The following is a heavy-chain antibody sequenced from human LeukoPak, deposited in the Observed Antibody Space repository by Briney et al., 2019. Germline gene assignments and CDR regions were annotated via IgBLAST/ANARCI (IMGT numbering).Heavy chain of an antibody. J-gene: IGHJ6*02. D-gene: IGHD2-2*01. CDR2: ISAYNGNT. V-gene: IGHV1-18*01. CDR3: ARGGYCSSTSCYPPIYYYYGMDV. CDR1: GYTFTSYG. Sequence: GASVKVSCKASGYTFTSYGISWVRQAPGQGLEWMGWISAYNGNTNYAQKLQGRVTMTTDTSTSTAYMELRSLRSDDTAVYYCARGGYCSSTSCYPPIYYYYGMDVWGQGTTVTVSS.